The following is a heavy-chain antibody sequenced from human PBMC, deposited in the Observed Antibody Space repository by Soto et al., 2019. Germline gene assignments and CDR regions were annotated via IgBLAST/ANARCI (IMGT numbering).Heavy chain of an antibody. CDR1: GGTFSSYA. D-gene: IGHD6-6*01. Sequence: QVQLEQSGAEVKKPGSSVKVSCKASGGTFSSYAISWVRQAPGQGLEWMGGIIPIFGTANYAQKFQGRVTITADESTSTAYMELSSLRSEDTAVYYCARVIAARPLGYYYGMDVWGQGTTVTVSS. J-gene: IGHJ6*02. CDR2: IIPIFGTA. CDR3: ARVIAARPLGYYYGMDV. V-gene: IGHV1-69*01.